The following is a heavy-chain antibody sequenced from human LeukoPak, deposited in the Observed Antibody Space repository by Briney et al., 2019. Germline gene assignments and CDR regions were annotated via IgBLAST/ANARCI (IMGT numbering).Heavy chain of an antibody. CDR3: ARGRLDTAEGFDY. CDR1: GGSISSGGYY. V-gene: IGHV4-31*03. D-gene: IGHD5-18*01. Sequence: PSETLSLTCTVSGGSISSGGYYWSWIRQHPGKGLEWIGYIYYSGSTYYNPSLKSRGTISVDTSKNQFSLKLSSVTAADTAVYYCARGRLDTAEGFDYWGQGTLVTVSS. CDR2: IYYSGST. J-gene: IGHJ4*02.